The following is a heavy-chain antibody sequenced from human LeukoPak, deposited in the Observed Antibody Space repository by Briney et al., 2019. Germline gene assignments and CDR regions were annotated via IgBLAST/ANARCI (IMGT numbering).Heavy chain of an antibody. Sequence: ASVKVSCKTSGYSENFYGITWVRQVAGQGLEWMGWISAQHGQTEYAPNSQDRVTMTTDTYTNTAYMELRSLRSDDTAVYYCARDPISEYVWGSYRQFDYWGQGPLVTVSS. J-gene: IGHJ4*02. D-gene: IGHD3-16*02. CDR2: ISAQHGQT. CDR1: GYSENFYG. V-gene: IGHV1-18*01. CDR3: ARDPISEYVWGSYRQFDY.